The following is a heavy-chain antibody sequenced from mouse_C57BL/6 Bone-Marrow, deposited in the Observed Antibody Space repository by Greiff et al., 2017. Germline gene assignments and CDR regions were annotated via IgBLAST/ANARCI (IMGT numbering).Heavy chain of an antibody. Sequence: QVQLQQSGAELARPGASVKLSCKASGYTFTSYGISWVKQRPGQGLEWIGEIYPRSGNTYYNEKFKGKATLTADKSSSTAYMGLRNLTSEDSAVYFSASSWVYAMDYWGQGTSVTVSS. J-gene: IGHJ4*01. D-gene: IGHD4-1*01. V-gene: IGHV1-81*01. CDR2: IYPRSGNT. CDR1: GYTFTSYG. CDR3: ASSWVYAMDY.